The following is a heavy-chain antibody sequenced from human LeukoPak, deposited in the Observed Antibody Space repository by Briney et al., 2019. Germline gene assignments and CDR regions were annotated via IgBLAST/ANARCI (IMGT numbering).Heavy chain of an antibody. CDR3: ARPSGYSSSWSPFDY. CDR1: GFTFSSYA. J-gene: IGHJ4*01. V-gene: IGHV3-23*01. D-gene: IGHD6-13*01. Sequence: PGGSLRLSCAASGFTFSSYAMSWVRQAPGKGLEWVSAISGSGGSTYYADSVKGRFTISRDNSKNTLYLQMNSLRAEDTAVYYCARPSGYSSSWSPFDYWGQVPWSPSPQ. CDR2: ISGSGGST.